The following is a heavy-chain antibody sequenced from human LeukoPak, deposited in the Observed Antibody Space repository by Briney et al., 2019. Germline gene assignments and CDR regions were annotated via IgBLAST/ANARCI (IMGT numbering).Heavy chain of an antibody. CDR1: GFIFGNYA. V-gene: IGHV3-23*01. J-gene: IGHJ4*02. Sequence: GGSLRLSCAASGFIFGNYAMSWVRQAPGRGLQWVSAIGGSGTDTDYADSVQGRFTISRDNSKNTLYLQMNSLRAEDTAVYYCAKDGGLWVSAHWGDSWGRGTLVTVSS. CDR2: IGGSGTDT. D-gene: IGHD7-27*01. CDR3: AKDGGLWVSAHWGDS.